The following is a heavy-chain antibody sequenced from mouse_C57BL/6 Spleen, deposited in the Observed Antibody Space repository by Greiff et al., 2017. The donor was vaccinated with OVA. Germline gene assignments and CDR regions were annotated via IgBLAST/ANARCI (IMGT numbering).Heavy chain of an antibody. V-gene: IGHV1-82*01. D-gene: IGHD2-4*01. CDR1: GYAFSSSW. J-gene: IGHJ2*01. CDR2: IYPGDGDT. CDR3: ARSHASYDYDAFDY. Sequence: QVQLKESGPELVKPGASVKISCKASGYAFSSSWMNWVKQRPGKGLEWIGRIYPGDGDTNYNGKFKGKATLTADKSSSTAYMQLSSLTSEDSAVYFCARSHASYDYDAFDYWGQGTTLTVSS.